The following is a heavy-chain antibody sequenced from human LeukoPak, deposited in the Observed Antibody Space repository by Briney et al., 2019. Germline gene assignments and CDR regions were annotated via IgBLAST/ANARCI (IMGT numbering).Heavy chain of an antibody. CDR2: IRYDGSNK. CDR1: GFTFSSYG. V-gene: IGHV3-30*02. J-gene: IGHJ4*02. D-gene: IGHD3-22*01. Sequence: GGSLRLSCAASGFTFSSYGIHSGRQAPGKGMEWVAFIRYDGSNKYYADSVKGRFTISRDNAKNSLYLQMNSLRAEDTAVYYCAGETRNGYSFDYWGQGTLVTVS. CDR3: AGETRNGYSFDY.